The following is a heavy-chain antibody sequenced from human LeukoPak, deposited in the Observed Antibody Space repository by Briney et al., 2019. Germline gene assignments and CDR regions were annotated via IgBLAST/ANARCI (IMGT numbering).Heavy chain of an antibody. J-gene: IGHJ4*02. V-gene: IGHV4-39*01. D-gene: IGHD3-22*01. CDR3: ARPKSSSGYFFDY. CDR2: IYYSGST. Sequence: SETLSLTCTVSGGSISSSSYYWGWIRQPPGKGLEWIGSIYYSGSTYYNPSLKSRVTISVDTSKNQFSLKLSSVTAADTAMYYCARPKSSSGYFFDYWGQGTLVTVSS. CDR1: GGSISSSSYY.